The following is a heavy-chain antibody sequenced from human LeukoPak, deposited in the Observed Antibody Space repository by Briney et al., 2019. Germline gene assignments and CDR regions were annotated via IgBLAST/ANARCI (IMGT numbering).Heavy chain of an antibody. J-gene: IGHJ6*03. V-gene: IGHV1-69*05. CDR1: GGTFSSYS. CDR2: FMPLFNTA. Sequence: SVKVSCKASGGTFSSYSITWVRQAPGQGLEWMGGFMPLFNTANYAQKFQGRVTITTDESTSTAYMELSSLRFEDTAMYYCARVDRYHYYLDVWGKGTTVTVSS. CDR3: ARVDRYHYYLDV.